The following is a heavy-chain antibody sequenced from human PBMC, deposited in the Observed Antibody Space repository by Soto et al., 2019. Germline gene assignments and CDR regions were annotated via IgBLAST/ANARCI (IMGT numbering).Heavy chain of an antibody. CDR2: IIPIFGTV. Sequence: QVQLVQSGTEVKRPGSSVKVSCKASGDSFSTYAISWVRQAPGQGLEWMGGIIPIFGTVNYAEKFQGRVTITADKSTSTAYMELSSLRSEDTAVYYCARALSTNGVCYYYYYGMDVWGQGTTVTVSS. V-gene: IGHV1-69*14. J-gene: IGHJ6*02. CDR1: GDSFSTYA. CDR3: ARALSTNGVCYYYYYGMDV. D-gene: IGHD2-8*01.